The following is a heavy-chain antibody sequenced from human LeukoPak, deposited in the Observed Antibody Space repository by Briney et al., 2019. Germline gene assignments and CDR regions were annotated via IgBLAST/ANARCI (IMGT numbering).Heavy chain of an antibody. CDR3: ARTNVNGDYSFDY. CDR2: IYHSGST. J-gene: IGHJ4*02. V-gene: IGHV4-61*08. Sequence: SETLSFTCTVSGGSISSGGYYWSWIRQPPGKGLEWIGYIYHSGSTNYNPSLKSRVTISVDTSKNQFSLKLSSVTAADTAVYYCARTNVNGDYSFDYWGQGTLVTVSS. D-gene: IGHD4-17*01. CDR1: GGSISSGGYY.